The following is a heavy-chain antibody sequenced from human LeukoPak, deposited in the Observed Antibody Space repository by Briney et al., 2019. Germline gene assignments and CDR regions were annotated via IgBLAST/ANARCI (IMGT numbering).Heavy chain of an antibody. CDR1: GYTFISYA. Sequence: ASVKVSCKASGYTFISYAMNWVRQAPGQGLEWMGWINTNTGNPTYAQGFTGRFLFSLDTSVSTAYLQISSLRSDDTAVYYCARGLGSCSGGSCYFDYWGQGTLVTVSS. J-gene: IGHJ4*02. D-gene: IGHD2-15*01. CDR2: INTNTGNP. CDR3: ARGLGSCSGGSCYFDY. V-gene: IGHV7-4-1*02.